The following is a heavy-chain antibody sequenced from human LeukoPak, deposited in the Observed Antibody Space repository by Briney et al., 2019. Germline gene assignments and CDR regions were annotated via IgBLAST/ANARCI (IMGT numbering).Heavy chain of an antibody. CDR2: LSGSGTAT. Sequence: GGSLRLSCEASQFTFSRFAMSWIRQAPGTGLEWVSTLSGSGTATYYADSVKGRFATSRDNSKDTLYLQMDSLRADDTAVYYCAKHLGSHSFLFYYMDVWGTGTSVIVSS. D-gene: IGHD2-21*01. CDR1: QFTFSRFA. V-gene: IGHV3-23*01. CDR3: AKHLGSHSFLFYYMDV. J-gene: IGHJ6*03.